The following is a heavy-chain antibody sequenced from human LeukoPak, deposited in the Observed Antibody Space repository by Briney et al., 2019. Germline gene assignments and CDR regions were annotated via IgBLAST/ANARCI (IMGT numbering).Heavy chain of an antibody. CDR1: GFTFSSYW. CDR3: ARDSRYSSGWYGWYYFDY. D-gene: IGHD6-19*01. CDR2: IKQDGSEK. V-gene: IGHV3-7*01. J-gene: IGHJ4*02. Sequence: GGSLRLSFAPSGFTFSSYWMSWVRQAPGKGLEWVDNIKQDGSEKYYVDSVKGRFTISRDNAKNSLYLQMNSLRAEDTAVYYCARDSRYSSGWYGWYYFDYWGQGTLVTVSS.